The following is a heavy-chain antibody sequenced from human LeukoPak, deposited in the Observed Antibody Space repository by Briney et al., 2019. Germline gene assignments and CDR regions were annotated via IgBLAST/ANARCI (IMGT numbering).Heavy chain of an antibody. CDR1: GFTLSSYA. V-gene: IGHV3-23*01. D-gene: IGHD3-22*01. Sequence: GGSLRLSCAASGFTLSSYAMSWVRQAPGKGLEWVSAISGSGGSTYYADSVKGRFTISRDNSKNTLYLQMNSLRAEDTAVYYCAKDGNTYYYDSSGSIWGYWGQGTLVTVSS. J-gene: IGHJ4*02. CDR3: AKDGNTYYYDSSGSIWGY. CDR2: ISGSGGST.